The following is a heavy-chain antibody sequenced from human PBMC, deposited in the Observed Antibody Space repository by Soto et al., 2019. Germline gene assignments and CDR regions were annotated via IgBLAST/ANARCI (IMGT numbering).Heavy chain of an antibody. CDR3: ASVLELHYYYGMDV. V-gene: IGHV1-69*12. Sequence: QVQLVQSGAEVKKPGSSVKVSCKASGGNFSSYAISWVRQAPGQGLEWMGGIIPIFGTANYAQKFQGRVTITANESTSTAYMELSSLRSEDTAVYYCASVLELHYYYGMDVWGQGTTVTVSS. CDR1: GGNFSSYA. J-gene: IGHJ6*02. CDR2: IIPIFGTA. D-gene: IGHD1-7*01.